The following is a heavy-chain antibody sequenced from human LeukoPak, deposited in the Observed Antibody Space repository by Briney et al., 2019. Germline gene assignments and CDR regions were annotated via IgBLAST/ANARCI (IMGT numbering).Heavy chain of an antibody. CDR1: GYTFTRYY. CDR2: INPNSGGT. J-gene: IGHJ3*02. V-gene: IGHV1-2*02. D-gene: IGHD5-12*01. Sequence: ASVKVSCTASGYTFTRYYMHWVRQAPGQGLEWMGWINPNSGGTNYAQKFQGRVTMTRDTSISTAYMELSRLRSDDTAVYDCARAGYSDPQDAFDIWGQGTMVTVSS. CDR3: ARAGYSDPQDAFDI.